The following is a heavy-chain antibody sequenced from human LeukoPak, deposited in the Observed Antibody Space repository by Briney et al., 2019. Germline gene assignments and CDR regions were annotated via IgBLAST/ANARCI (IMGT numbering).Heavy chain of an antibody. CDR3: ATGHLVRGSGEDY. CDR1: GYTLTELS. Sequence: ASVKVSCKVSGYTLTELSMHWVRQAPGKGLEGMGGFDPEDGETIYAQKFQGRVTMTEDTSTDTAYMELSSLRSEDTAVYYCATGHLVRGSGEDYWGQVTLVTVSS. CDR2: FDPEDGET. D-gene: IGHD3-10*01. V-gene: IGHV1-24*01. J-gene: IGHJ4*02.